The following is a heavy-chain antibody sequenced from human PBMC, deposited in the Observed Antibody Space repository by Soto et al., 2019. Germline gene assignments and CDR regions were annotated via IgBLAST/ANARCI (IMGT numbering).Heavy chain of an antibody. CDR2: ISPHNGNA. V-gene: IGHV1-18*01. D-gene: IGHD6-19*01. Sequence: ASVKVSCKTSGYPFTSNSLSWVRRAPGQGLEWMGWISPHNGNAKYAQKFQDRVTMTADTAASTVYMELRSLRSDDSAVFYCARDRSGRYDFWGQGTLVTVSS. CDR3: ARDRSGRYDF. CDR1: GYPFTSNS. J-gene: IGHJ4*02.